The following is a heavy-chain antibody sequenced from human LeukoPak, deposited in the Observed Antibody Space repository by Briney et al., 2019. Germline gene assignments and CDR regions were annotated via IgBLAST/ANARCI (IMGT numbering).Heavy chain of an antibody. J-gene: IGHJ4*02. V-gene: IGHV3-30*04. CDR2: ISYDGSNK. CDR1: GFTFSSYA. CDR3: ARDSSSSRKMALDY. Sequence: GGSLRLSCETAGFTFSSYAMHWVRQAPGKGLEWVAVISYDGSNKYYADSVKGRFTISRDNSKNTLYLQMNSLRAEDTAVYYCARDSSSSRKMALDYWGQGTLVTVSS. D-gene: IGHD6-13*01.